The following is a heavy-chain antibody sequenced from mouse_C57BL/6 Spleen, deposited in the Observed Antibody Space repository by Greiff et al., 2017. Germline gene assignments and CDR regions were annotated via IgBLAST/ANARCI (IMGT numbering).Heavy chain of an antibody. CDR2: IYPGDGDT. Sequence: VQLQQSGAELVKPGASVKISCKASGYAFSSYWMNWVKQRPGKGLEWIGQIYPGDGDTNYTGKFKGKATLTADKSSSTAYLQLSSLTSADSAVYVCSPNCDGSGGPDYWGQGTTLTVSS. D-gene: IGHD1-1*01. J-gene: IGHJ2*01. CDR3: SPNCDGSGGPDY. CDR1: GYAFSSYW. V-gene: IGHV1-80*01.